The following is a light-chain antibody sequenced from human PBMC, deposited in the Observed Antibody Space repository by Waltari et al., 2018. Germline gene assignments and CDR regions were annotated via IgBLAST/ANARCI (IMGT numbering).Light chain of an antibody. CDR2: EDS. J-gene: IGLJ2*01. CDR3: YSTDSSGNHRV. CDR1: ALPENN. Sequence: SYELTPPPSVSVSPGPTARITCSGDALPENNGNWYQQKSGQAPVLVIYEDSKRPSGIPERFSGSSSGTMATLTISGAQVEDEADYYCYSTDSSGNHRVFGGGTKLTVL. V-gene: IGLV3-10*01.